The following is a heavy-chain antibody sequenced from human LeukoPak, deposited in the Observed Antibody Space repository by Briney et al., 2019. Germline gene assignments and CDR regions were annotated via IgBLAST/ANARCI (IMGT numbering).Heavy chain of an antibody. V-gene: IGHV3-30*02. CDR2: IYPDGNNK. J-gene: IGHJ5*02. CDR3: AKDWSGDYNWSDP. CDR1: GFTFTTYY. D-gene: IGHD3-3*01. Sequence: PGGSLRLSCAASGFTFTTYYMNWVRQAPGKGLEWVACIYPDGNNKDYADSVKGRFIISRDNSKNILFLQMNSLRPEDTAVYYCAKDWSGDYNWSDPWGQGTLVTVSS.